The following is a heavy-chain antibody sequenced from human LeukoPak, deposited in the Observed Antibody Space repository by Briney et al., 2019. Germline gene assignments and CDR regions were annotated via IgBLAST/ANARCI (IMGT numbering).Heavy chain of an antibody. CDR3: AKCELGMSDFDY. CDR1: GFTVSSNY. J-gene: IGHJ4*02. CDR2: ISGSGGST. Sequence: GGSLRLSCAASGFTVSSNYMSWVRQAPGKGLEWVSAISGSGGSTYYADSVKGRFTISRDNSKNTLYLQMNSLRAEDTAVYYCAKCELGMSDFDYWGQGTLVTVSS. D-gene: IGHD7-27*01. V-gene: IGHV3-23*01.